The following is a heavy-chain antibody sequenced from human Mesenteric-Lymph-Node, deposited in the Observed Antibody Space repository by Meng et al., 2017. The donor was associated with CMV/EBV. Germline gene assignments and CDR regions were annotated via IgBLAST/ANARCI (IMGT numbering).Heavy chain of an antibody. CDR3: ARYTWEVHPYYGFDV. CDR1: GGGSFSGYY. V-gene: IGHV4-34*01. J-gene: IGHJ6*02. Sequence: ESLKISCAVYGGGSFSGYYWSWIRQPPGKGLEWIGEIHLSGRTNYSPSLKSRVTISVDTSKKQFSLKLNSLTTTDTAVYYCARYTWEVHPYYGFDVWGQGTTVTVSS. D-gene: IGHD1-26*01. CDR2: IHLSGRT.